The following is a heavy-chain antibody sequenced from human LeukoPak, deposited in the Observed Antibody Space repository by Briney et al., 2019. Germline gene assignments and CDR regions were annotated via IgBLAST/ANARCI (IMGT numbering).Heavy chain of an antibody. V-gene: IGHV3-7*03. D-gene: IGHD3-22*01. Sequence: PGGSLRLSCAASGFTFSSYWMSWVRQAPGKGLEWVANIKQDGSEKYYVDSVKGRFTISRDNAKNSLYLQMNSLRAEDTAVYYCARGYYDSSVPADYWGQGTLVTVSS. CDR3: ARGYYDSSVPADY. CDR2: IKQDGSEK. J-gene: IGHJ4*02. CDR1: GFTFSSYW.